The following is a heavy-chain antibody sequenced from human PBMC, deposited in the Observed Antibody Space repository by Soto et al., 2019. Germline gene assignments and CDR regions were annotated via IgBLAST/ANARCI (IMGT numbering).Heavy chain of an antibody. CDR2: LSSDGFGA. Sequence: PGGSLRLSCAASDFSLSPYWMHWVRQVPGRGLEWVARLSSDGFGAAYADSVKGRPFISRDIARNTLSLQMNSLRADDTAVYYCARDLGGPDYWGRGTSVTVSS. D-gene: IGHD3-16*01. CDR1: DFSLSPYW. V-gene: IGHV3-74*03. J-gene: IGHJ4*02. CDR3: ARDLGGPDY.